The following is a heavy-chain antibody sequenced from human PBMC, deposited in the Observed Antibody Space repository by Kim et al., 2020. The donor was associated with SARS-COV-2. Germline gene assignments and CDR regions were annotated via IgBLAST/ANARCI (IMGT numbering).Heavy chain of an antibody. CDR2: IYYSGST. D-gene: IGHD4-17*01. CDR1: GGSISSGGYY. J-gene: IGHJ5*02. CDR3: ARVSPPDYGQNWFDP. V-gene: IGHV4-31*03. Sequence: SETLSLTCTVSGGSISSGGYYWSWIRQHPGKGLEWIGYIYYSGSTYYNPSLKSRVTISVDTSKNQFSLKLSSVTATDTAVYYCARVSPPDYGQNWFDPWGQGTLVTVSS.